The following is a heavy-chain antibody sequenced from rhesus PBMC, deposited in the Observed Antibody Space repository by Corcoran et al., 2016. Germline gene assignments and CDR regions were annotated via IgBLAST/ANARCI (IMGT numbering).Heavy chain of an antibody. CDR3: ARPLPFEGVQYNSLDV. D-gene: IGHD3-34*01. V-gene: IGHV4-143*01. Sequence: QVQLQESGPGLVKPSETLSLTCTVSGGSIRGYYYWNWIRQPPGKGLEWIGGIYRNSTSTSSTPSLKSLVTSSKDTSKNQFSLTLSSVTAADTAVYVCARPLPFEGVQYNSLDVWGRGVLVTVSS. CDR2: IYRNSTST. CDR1: GGSIRGYYY. J-gene: IGHJ5-2*02.